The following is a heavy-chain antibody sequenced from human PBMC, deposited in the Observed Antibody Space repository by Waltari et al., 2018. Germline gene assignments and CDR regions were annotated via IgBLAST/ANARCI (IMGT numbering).Heavy chain of an antibody. CDR3: ARKTSALYFDD. J-gene: IGHJ4*02. D-gene: IGHD2-2*01. Sequence: QVQLVESGGGVVQPGRSLRLSCAASGFSFSSYGMHWVRQAPGKGLEGVAVICFDRSNKYYADAGKGRFTISRDNSKNTLYLQMNSLRAEDTAVYYCARKTSALYFDDCGQGALVTVSS. CDR2: ICFDRSNK. V-gene: IGHV3-33*08. CDR1: GFSFSSYG.